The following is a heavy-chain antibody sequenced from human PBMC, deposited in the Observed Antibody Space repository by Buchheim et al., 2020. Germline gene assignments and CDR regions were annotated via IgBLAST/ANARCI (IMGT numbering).Heavy chain of an antibody. J-gene: IGHJ5*02. CDR2: ISSSGSTI. Sequence: EVQLLESGGGLVQAGGSLRLSCAASGFVFSTYSMNWVRQAPGKGPEWVSYISSSGSTIYYADSVKGRFTISRDNAKNSLYLQMNSLRAEDTAVYYCARVSEGFLEDNWFDPWGQGTL. V-gene: IGHV3-48*04. CDR3: ARVSEGFLEDNWFDP. CDR1: GFVFSTYS. D-gene: IGHD3-3*01.